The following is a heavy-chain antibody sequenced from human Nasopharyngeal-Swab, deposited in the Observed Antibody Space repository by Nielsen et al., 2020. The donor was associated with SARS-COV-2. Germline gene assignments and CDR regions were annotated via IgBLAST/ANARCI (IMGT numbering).Heavy chain of an antibody. CDR1: GFTVSSNY. Sequence: GESLKISCAASGFTVSSNYMSWVRQAPGKGLEWVSVIYSGGSTYYADSVKGRFTISRDNSKNTLYLQMNSLRAEDTAVYYCARGETLDAFDIWSQGTMVTVCS. V-gene: IGHV3-53*01. CDR2: IYSGGST. CDR3: ARGETLDAFDI. J-gene: IGHJ3*02.